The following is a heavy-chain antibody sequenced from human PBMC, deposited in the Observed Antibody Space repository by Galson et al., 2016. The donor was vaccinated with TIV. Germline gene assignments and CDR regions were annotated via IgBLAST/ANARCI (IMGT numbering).Heavy chain of an antibody. CDR1: RFSFHTYW. Sequence: SLRLSCAASRFSFHTYWMSWLRQAPGKGLEWVASINDGGSEKDYVDSVEGRFTISRDNAQTSLYLQMDSLRAEDTAVYYCARMLFDIVQAPAAKPTGYFDPWGQGTLVTVSS. V-gene: IGHV3-7*01. J-gene: IGHJ5*02. D-gene: IGHD2-2*01. CDR3: ARMLFDIVQAPAAKPTGYFDP. CDR2: INDGGSEK.